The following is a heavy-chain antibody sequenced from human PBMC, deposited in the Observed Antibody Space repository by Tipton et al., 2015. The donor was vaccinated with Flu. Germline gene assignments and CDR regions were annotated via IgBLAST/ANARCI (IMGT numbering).Heavy chain of an antibody. J-gene: IGHJ6*03. V-gene: IGHV4-34*01. CDR3: ARSGAAAIVRHYYYYMDV. CDR2: INHSGST. CDR1: GGSISSYY. D-gene: IGHD2-2*02. Sequence: TLSLTCTVSGGSISSYYWSWIRQPPGEGLEWIGEINHSGSTNYNPSLKSRVTISVDTSKNQFSLKLSSVTAADTAVYYCARSGAAAIVRHYYYYMDVWGKGTTVTVSS.